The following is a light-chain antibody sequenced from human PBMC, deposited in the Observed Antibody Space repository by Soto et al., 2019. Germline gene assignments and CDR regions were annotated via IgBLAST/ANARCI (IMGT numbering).Light chain of an antibody. CDR2: LEGSGSY. J-gene: IGLJ3*02. CDR3: ETWDSNTHTV. Sequence: QPVLTQSSSAPASLGSSVKLTCTLSSGHSSYIIAWHQQQPGKAPRYLMKLEGSGSYNKGSGVPDRFSGSSSGADRYLTISKLHFEDEADYYCETWDSNTHTVFGGGTQLTVL. CDR1: SGHSSYI. V-gene: IGLV4-60*02.